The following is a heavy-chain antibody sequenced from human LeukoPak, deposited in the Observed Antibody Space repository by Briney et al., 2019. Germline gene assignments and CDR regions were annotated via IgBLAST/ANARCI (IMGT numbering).Heavy chain of an antibody. CDR3: ARVGYYASGPFSYFDY. D-gene: IGHD3-10*01. CDR1: GFTFRGYA. V-gene: IGHV3-30-3*01. J-gene: IGHJ4*02. CDR2: ITYDGSNR. Sequence: GGSLTLSCAASGFTFRGYAMHWLRQATGKGLEWVAVITYDGSNRYYADSVKGLFTSARDNSKNTLYLQMNSLSVEDTAVYYCARVGYYASGPFSYFDYWGQGTLVTVSS.